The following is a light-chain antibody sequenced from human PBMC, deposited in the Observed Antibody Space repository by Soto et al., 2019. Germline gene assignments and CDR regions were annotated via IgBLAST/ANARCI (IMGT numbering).Light chain of an antibody. V-gene: IGLV1-44*01. Sequence: SILTQTPSASGTPGQTITISCSGATSNIGSNPVGWFQQLPGTAPRLLIYSDDQRPSGVPDRISGSKSGTSASLAIRGLQSEDQADYYCATWDNSLSGWLFGGGTKVTVL. J-gene: IGLJ3*02. CDR2: SDD. CDR1: TSNIGSNP. CDR3: ATWDNSLSGWL.